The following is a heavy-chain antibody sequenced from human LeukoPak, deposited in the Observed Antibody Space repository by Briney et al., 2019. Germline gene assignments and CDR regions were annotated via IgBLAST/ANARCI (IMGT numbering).Heavy chain of an antibody. J-gene: IGHJ4*02. CDR2: ISSSSSNYI. D-gene: IGHD2-2*01. CDR1: EFTFSSYS. CDR3: ARDRYCTSTSCYGTDY. V-gene: IGHV3-21*01. Sequence: KTGGSLRLSCAASEFTFSSYSMNWVRQAPGKGLEWVSSISSSSSNYIYYADSVKGRFTISRDNAKNSLYLQMNSLRAEDTAVYYCARDRYCTSTSCYGTDYWGQGTLVTVSS.